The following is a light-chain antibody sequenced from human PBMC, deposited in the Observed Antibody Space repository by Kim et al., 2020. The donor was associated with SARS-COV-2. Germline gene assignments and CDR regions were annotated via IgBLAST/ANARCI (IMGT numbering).Light chain of an antibody. CDR3: QQYNSYPIT. CDR2: AAS. V-gene: IGKV1-16*02. CDR1: SGISNY. Sequence: ACVSDRSNHTWWGCSGISNYLAWFQQKPGKAPKSLIYAASSLQSGVPSKFSGSGSGTDFTLTISSLQPEDFATYYCQQYNSYPITFGQGTRLEIK. J-gene: IGKJ5*01.